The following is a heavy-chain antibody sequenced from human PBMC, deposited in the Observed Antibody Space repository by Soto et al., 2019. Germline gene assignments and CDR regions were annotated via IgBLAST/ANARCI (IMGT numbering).Heavy chain of an antibody. CDR2: INPNSGGT. CDR1: GYTFTGYY. V-gene: IGHV1-2*02. CDR3: ARVTRGDYLLTFSLRGMDV. Sequence: RASVKVSCKASGYTFTGYYMHWVRQAPGQGLEWMGWINPNSGGTNYAQKFQGRVTMTRDTSISTAYMELSRLRSDDTAVYYCARVTRGDYLLTFSLRGMDVWGQGTTVTVSS. D-gene: IGHD4-17*01. J-gene: IGHJ6*02.